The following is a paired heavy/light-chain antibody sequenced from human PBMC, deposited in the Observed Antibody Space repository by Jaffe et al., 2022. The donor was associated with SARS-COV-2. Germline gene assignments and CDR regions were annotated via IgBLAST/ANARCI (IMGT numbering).Heavy chain of an antibody. V-gene: IGHV1-3*01. Sequence: QVQLVQSGAEVKKPGASVKVSCKASGYTFTSYAMHWVRQAPGQRLEWMGWINAGNGNTKYSQKFQGRVTITRDTSASTAYMELSSLRSEDTAVYYCARTALYDFWSGYPPFDYWGQGTLVTVSS. D-gene: IGHD3-3*01. CDR3: ARTALYDFWSGYPPFDY. CDR1: GYTFTSYA. CDR2: INAGNGNT. J-gene: IGHJ4*02.
Light chain of an antibody. Sequence: DIVMTQTPLSLSVTPGQPASISCKSSQSLLHSDGKTYLYWYLQKPGQPPQLLIYEVSNRFSGVPDRFSGSGSGTDFTLKISRVEAEDVGVYYCMQSIQLPLYTFGQGTKLEIK. V-gene: IGKV2D-29*01. CDR1: QSLLHSDGKTY. J-gene: IGKJ2*01. CDR2: EVS. CDR3: MQSIQLPLYT.